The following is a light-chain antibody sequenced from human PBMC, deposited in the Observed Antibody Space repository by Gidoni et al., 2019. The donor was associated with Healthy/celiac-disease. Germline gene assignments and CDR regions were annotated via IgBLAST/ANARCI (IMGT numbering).Light chain of an antibody. V-gene: IGLV2-11*01. J-gene: IGLJ2*01. CDR2: DVS. CDR1: SSDVGGYNY. CDR3: CSYAGSYTLAV. Sequence: QSALTQPRSVSGPPGPYVTISCTGTSSDVGGYNYVSLYQQHPGKAPKLMIYDVSKRPSGVPDRFSGSKSGNTASLTISGLQAEDEADYYCCSYAGSYTLAVFGGGTKLTVL.